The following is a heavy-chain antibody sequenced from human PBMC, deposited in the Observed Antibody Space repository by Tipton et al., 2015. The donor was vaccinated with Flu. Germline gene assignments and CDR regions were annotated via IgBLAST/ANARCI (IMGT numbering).Heavy chain of an antibody. V-gene: IGHV4-38-2*01. J-gene: IGHJ5*02. CDR2: ILHLGTT. CDR3: ARDINGDYSWYDP. D-gene: IGHD4-17*01. Sequence: TLSLTCDVSGDSIISNFYWAWIRQSPEKGLEWIASILHLGTTFSNLSLRSRVTISLDTSKNQFSLKLTSVTAADTAVYYCARDINGDYSWYDPWGQGTLVTVSS. CDR1: GDSIISNFY.